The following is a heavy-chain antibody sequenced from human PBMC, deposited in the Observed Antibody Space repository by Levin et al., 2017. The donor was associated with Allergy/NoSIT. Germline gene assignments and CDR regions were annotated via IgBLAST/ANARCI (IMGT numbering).Heavy chain of an antibody. J-gene: IGHJ4*02. CDR2: IDSDGGTT. CDR3: VTSYINVWDN. CDR1: GFPFSKYW. V-gene: IGHV3-74*03. Sequence: GGSLRLSCAASGFPFSKYWMHWVRQAPGKGLVWVSRIDSDGGTTKYADSVRGRFTTSRDNAKNTLYLQMNSLRVDDTAVYYCVTSYINVWDNWGQGILVTVSS. D-gene: IGHD1-14*01.